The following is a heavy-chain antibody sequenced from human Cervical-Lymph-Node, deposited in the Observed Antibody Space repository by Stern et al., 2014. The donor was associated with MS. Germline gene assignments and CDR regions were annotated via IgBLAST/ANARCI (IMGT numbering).Heavy chain of an antibody. V-gene: IGHV4-38-2*02. CDR2: IYHSGST. J-gene: IGHJ2*01. CDR3: ARVGRYGDYVFWYFDL. Sequence: QVQLQESGPGLVKPSETLSLTCTVSGYSISSGYYWGWIRQPPGKGLEGIGSIYHSGSTYYNPSLKSRVTISVDTSKNQFSLKLGFVTAADTAVYYCARVGRYGDYVFWYFDLWGRGTLVTVSS. D-gene: IGHD4-17*01. CDR1: GYSISSGYY.